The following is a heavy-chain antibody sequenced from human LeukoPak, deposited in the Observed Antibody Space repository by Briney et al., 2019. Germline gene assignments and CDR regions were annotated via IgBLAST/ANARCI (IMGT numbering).Heavy chain of an antibody. Sequence: PSETLSLTCAVYGGSFSGYYWSWIRQPPGKGLEWIGEINHSGSTNYNPSLKSRVTISVDTSKNQFSLKLSSVTAADTAVYYCARIIAVAGYDYWGQGTLVTVPS. CDR2: INHSGST. V-gene: IGHV4-34*01. J-gene: IGHJ4*02. D-gene: IGHD6-19*01. CDR3: ARIIAVAGYDY. CDR1: GGSFSGYY.